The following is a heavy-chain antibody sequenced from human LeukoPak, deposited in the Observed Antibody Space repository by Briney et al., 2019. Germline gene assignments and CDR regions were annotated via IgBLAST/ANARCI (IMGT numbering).Heavy chain of an antibody. V-gene: IGHV4-59*01. Sequence: SETLPLTCTVSGGSISSYYWSWIRQPPGKGLEWIGYIYYSGSTNYNPSLKSRVTISVDTSKNQFSLKLSSVTAADTAVYYCAREDGYKGLDYWGQGTLVTVSS. J-gene: IGHJ4*02. CDR2: IYYSGST. CDR1: GGSISSYY. D-gene: IGHD5-24*01. CDR3: AREDGYKGLDY.